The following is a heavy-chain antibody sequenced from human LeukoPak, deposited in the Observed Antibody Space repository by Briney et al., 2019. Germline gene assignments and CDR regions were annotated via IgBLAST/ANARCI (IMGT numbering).Heavy chain of an antibody. J-gene: IGHJ6*02. CDR3: ANLLAAAGLQSYYYYGMDV. V-gene: IGHV3-23*01. CDR2: ISGSGGST. D-gene: IGHD6-13*01. CDR1: GFTFSSYA. Sequence: GGSLRLSCAASGFTFSSYAMSWVRQPPGKGLGWVSSISGSGGSTYYADSVKGRFTISRDNSKNTLYLQMNSLRAEDTAVYYCANLLAAAGLQSYYYYGMDVWGQGTTVTVSS.